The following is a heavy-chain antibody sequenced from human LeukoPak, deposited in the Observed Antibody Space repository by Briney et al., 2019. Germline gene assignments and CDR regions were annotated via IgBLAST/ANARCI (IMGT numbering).Heavy chain of an antibody. D-gene: IGHD2-15*01. CDR2: LYHSGST. J-gene: IGHJ4*02. CDR3: ARVAGVEVAPATSY. V-gene: IGHV4-59*08. CDR1: GGSISRYY. Sequence: SETLSLTCTVSGGSISRYYWSWIRQPPGKGLEWIGSLYHSGSTNYNPSLNSRVTILVDTSKNQFSLKLSSVTAADTAVYYCARVAGVEVAPATSYWGQGTLVTVSS.